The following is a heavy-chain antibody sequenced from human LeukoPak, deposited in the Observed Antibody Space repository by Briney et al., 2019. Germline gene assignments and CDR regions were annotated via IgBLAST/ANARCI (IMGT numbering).Heavy chain of an antibody. CDR1: GFTFSGSA. Sequence: GGSLRLSCAASGFTFSGSAMHWVRQASGKGLEWVGRIRSKANSYATAYAASVKGRFTISRDDSKNTAYLQMNNLKTEDTAVYYCTRSIVATIGAFDYWGQGTLVTVSS. D-gene: IGHD5-12*01. CDR2: IRSKANSYAT. V-gene: IGHV3-73*01. CDR3: TRSIVATIGAFDY. J-gene: IGHJ4*02.